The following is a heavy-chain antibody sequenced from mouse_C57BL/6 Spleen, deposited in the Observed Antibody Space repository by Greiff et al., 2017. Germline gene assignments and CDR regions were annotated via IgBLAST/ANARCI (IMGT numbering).Heavy chain of an antibody. CDR3: AIPLYYYGSSLLFAY. V-gene: IGHV1-74*01. J-gene: IGHJ3*01. CDR1: GYTFTSYW. D-gene: IGHD1-1*01. CDR2: IHPSDSDT. Sequence: VQLQQPGAELVKPGASVKVSCKASGYTFTSYWMHWVKQRPGQGLEWIGRIHPSDSDTNYNQKFKGKATLTVDKSSSTAYMQLSSLTSDDSAVYYCAIPLYYYGSSLLFAYWGQGTLVTVSA.